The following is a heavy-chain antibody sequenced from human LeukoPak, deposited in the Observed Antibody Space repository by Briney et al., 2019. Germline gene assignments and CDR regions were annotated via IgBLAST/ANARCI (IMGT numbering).Heavy chain of an antibody. CDR2: IYYSGST. Sequence: LRLSCAASGFTFSSYAMSWIRQPPGKGLEWIGYIYYSGSTYYNPSLKSRVTISVDTSKNQFSLKLSSVTAADTAVYYCARGRWLQPDYWGQGTLVTVSS. J-gene: IGHJ4*02. D-gene: IGHD5-24*01. CDR1: GFTFSSYA. V-gene: IGHV4-30-4*08. CDR3: ARGRWLQPDY.